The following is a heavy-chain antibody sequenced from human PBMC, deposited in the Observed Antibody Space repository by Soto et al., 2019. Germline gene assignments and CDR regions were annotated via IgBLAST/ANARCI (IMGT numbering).Heavy chain of an antibody. CDR2: MNPNSGNT. CDR3: ARRIAGQQREIDY. CDR1: GYTFTNYD. V-gene: IGHV1-8*01. D-gene: IGHD6-13*01. J-gene: IGHJ4*02. Sequence: QVQLVQSGAEVKKPGASVKVSCKASGYTFTNYDINWVRQATGQGLEWMGWMNPNSGNTGYAQKFQGRVTMTRDTSIGTAYMELSTLRSEDTAVYYCARRIAGQQREIDYWGQGTLVTVSP.